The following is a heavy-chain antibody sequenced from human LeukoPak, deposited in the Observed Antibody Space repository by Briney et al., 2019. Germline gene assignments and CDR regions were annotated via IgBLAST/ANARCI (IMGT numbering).Heavy chain of an antibody. D-gene: IGHD1-26*01. CDR3: ARVFGGSYEIDY. CDR2: IYHSGST. CDR1: GGSISSSNW. J-gene: IGHJ4*02. V-gene: IGHV4-4*02. Sequence: SGTLSLTCAVSGGSISSSNWWSWVRQPPGKGLEWVGEIYHSGSTNYNPSLKSRVTISVDKSTNQFSLKLSSVTAADTAVYYCARVFGGSYEIDYWGQGTLVTVSS.